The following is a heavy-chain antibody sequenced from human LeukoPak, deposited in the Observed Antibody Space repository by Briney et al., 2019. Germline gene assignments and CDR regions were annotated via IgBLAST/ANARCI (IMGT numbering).Heavy chain of an antibody. V-gene: IGHV1-2*02. J-gene: IGHJ5*02. CDR1: GYTFTSYY. CDR3: ARDQTYDILTGYSDNWFDP. D-gene: IGHD3-9*01. Sequence: ASVKVSCKASGYTFTSYYMHWVRQAPGQGLEWMGWINPNSGGTNYAQKFQGRVTMTRDTSISTAYMELSRLRSDDTAVYYCARDQTYDILTGYSDNWFDPWGQGTLVTVSS. CDR2: INPNSGGT.